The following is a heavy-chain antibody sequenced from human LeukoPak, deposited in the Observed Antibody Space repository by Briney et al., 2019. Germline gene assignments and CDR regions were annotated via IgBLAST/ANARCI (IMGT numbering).Heavy chain of an antibody. CDR1: GFTFSIHS. Sequence: PGGSLRLSCVASGFTFSIHSMNWVRQAPGKGLEWVSFISSSRSTIYYADSVKGRFTTSGDNAKNSLYLQMNSLRAEDTAVYYCTKASAERCLGAFCYPFDHWGQGTLVTVSS. J-gene: IGHJ4*02. V-gene: IGHV3-48*01. D-gene: IGHD2-15*01. CDR3: TKASAERCLGAFCYPFDH. CDR2: ISSSRSTI.